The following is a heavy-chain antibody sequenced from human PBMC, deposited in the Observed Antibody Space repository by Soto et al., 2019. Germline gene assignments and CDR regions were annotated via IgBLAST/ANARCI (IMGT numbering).Heavy chain of an antibody. CDR1: GFTFSSYA. Sequence: GGSLRLSCAASGFTFSSYAMSWVRQAPGKGLEWVSAISGSGGSTYYADSVKGRFTISRDNSKNTLYLQMNSLRAEDTAVYYCAKARCSSTSCYYYYGMDVWGQGTTVTV. CDR3: AKARCSSTSCYYYYGMDV. V-gene: IGHV3-23*01. D-gene: IGHD2-2*01. CDR2: ISGSGGST. J-gene: IGHJ6*02.